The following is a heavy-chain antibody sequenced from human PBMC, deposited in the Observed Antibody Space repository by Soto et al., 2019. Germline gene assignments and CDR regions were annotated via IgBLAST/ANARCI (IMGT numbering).Heavy chain of an antibody. D-gene: IGHD4-17*01. Sequence: QVQLVQSGAAVKKPGSSVKVSCKASGGTFSSYTISWVRQAPGQGLEWMGRIIPILGIANYAQKFQGRVTITADKSTSTAYMALSSLRSEDTAVYYCAVYGDYYYYGMDVWGQGTTVTVSS. J-gene: IGHJ6*02. CDR2: IIPILGIA. V-gene: IGHV1-69*02. CDR1: GGTFSSYT. CDR3: AVYGDYYYYGMDV.